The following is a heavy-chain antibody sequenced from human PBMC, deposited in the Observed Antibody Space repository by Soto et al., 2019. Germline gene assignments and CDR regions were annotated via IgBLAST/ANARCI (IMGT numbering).Heavy chain of an antibody. CDR2: IYYSGST. J-gene: IGHJ6*02. V-gene: IGHV4-61*01. Sequence: LSLTCTVSGGSVSSGSYYWSWIRQPPGKGLEWIGYIYYSGSTNYNPSLKNRVTISVDTSKNQFSLKLSSVTAADTAVYYCARDRGVYSSSSPRYYYYGMDVWGQGTTVTVSS. CDR1: GGSVSSGSYY. D-gene: IGHD6-6*01. CDR3: ARDRGVYSSSSPRYYYYGMDV.